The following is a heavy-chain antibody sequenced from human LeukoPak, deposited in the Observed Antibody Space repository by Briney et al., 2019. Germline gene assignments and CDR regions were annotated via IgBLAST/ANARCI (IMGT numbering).Heavy chain of an antibody. CDR1: GYTFTSCG. CDR3: ARDPYYGSGSYNWFDP. Sequence: ASVKVSCKASGYTFTSCGISWVRQAPGQGLEWMGWISAYNGNTNYAQKLQGRVTMTTDTSTSTAYMELRSLRSDDTAVYYCARDPYYGSGSYNWFDPWGQGTLVTVSS. D-gene: IGHD3-10*01. V-gene: IGHV1-18*01. CDR2: ISAYNGNT. J-gene: IGHJ5*02.